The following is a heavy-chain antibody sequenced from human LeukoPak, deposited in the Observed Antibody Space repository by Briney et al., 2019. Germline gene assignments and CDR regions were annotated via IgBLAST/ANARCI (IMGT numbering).Heavy chain of an antibody. Sequence: SETLSLTCTVSGGSISSGGYYWSWIRQHPGKGLEWIGYIYYSGSTYYNPSLKSRVTISVDTPKNQFSLKLSSVTAADTAVYYCARQLGDYFDYWGQGTLVTVSS. V-gene: IGHV4-31*03. D-gene: IGHD7-27*01. CDR1: GGSISSGGYY. CDR3: ARQLGDYFDY. J-gene: IGHJ4*02. CDR2: IYYSGST.